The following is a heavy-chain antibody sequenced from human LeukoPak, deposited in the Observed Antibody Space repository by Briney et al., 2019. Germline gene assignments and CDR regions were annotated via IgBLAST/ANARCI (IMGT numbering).Heavy chain of an antibody. V-gene: IGHV3-48*02. Sequence: GGSLRLSCAASGFTFSTYSMKWVRQAPGKGLEWVSYISSSSGTIYYADSVKGRFTISRDNAKNSLYLQMNGLRDEDTAVYDCARDQSDYYGSGSYSEGSYWGQGTLVTVSS. J-gene: IGHJ4*02. CDR3: ARDQSDYYGSGSYSEGSY. D-gene: IGHD3-10*01. CDR1: GFTFSTYS. CDR2: ISSSSGTI.